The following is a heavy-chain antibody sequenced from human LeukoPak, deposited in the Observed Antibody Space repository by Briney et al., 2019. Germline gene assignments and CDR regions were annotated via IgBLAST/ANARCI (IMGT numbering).Heavy chain of an antibody. CDR3: ASALSEVNYYYYYGMDV. Sequence: SETLSLTCTVSGGSISSYYWSWIRQPAGKGLEWIGRIYTSGSTNYNPSFESRVTMSVDTSNNQFSLKLSSVNAADTAVYYCASALSEVNYYYYYGMDVWGQGTTVTVSS. J-gene: IGHJ6*02. V-gene: IGHV4-4*07. CDR1: GGSISSYY. CDR2: IYTSGST.